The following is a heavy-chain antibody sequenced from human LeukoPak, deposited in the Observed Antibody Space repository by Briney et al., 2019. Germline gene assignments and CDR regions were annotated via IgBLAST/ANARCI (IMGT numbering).Heavy chain of an antibody. CDR3: ATAPRDSSGYYYYYFDY. V-gene: IGHV1-24*01. D-gene: IGHD3-22*01. Sequence: ASLKVSCKVSGYTLTELYMHWVRQAPGKGLEWMGDFDPEDGETIYAQKFQGRVTMTEDTSTDTAYMELSSLRSEDTAVYYCATAPRDSSGYYYYYFDYWGQGTLVTVSS. CDR1: GYTLTELY. CDR2: FDPEDGET. J-gene: IGHJ4*02.